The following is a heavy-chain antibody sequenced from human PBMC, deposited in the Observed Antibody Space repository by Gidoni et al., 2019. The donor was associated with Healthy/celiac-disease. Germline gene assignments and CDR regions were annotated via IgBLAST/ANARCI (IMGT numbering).Heavy chain of an antibody. CDR2: IYYSGST. CDR3: ARLFGSSWGVADY. CDR1: GGSISSSSYY. D-gene: IGHD6-13*01. J-gene: IGHJ4*02. Sequence: QLQLQESGPGLVKPSETLYLTCTDSGGSISSSSYYWGGIRQPPGKGLEWIGSIYYSGSTYYNPPLKSRVTISVATSKNQFSLKLSSVTAADTAVYYCARLFGSSWGVADYWGQGTLVTVSS. V-gene: IGHV4-39*01.